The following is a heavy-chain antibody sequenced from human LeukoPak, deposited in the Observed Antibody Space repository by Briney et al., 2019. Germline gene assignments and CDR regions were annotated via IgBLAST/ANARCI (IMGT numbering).Heavy chain of an antibody. J-gene: IGHJ4*02. Sequence: SETLSLTCTVSGYSISSGYYWGWIRQSPGKGLEWIASIYHSGNTYYNPSLKSRVTISVDTSKNQFSLKLSSVTAADTAVYYCANNLYASGNYFTYWGQGTLVTVSS. CDR3: ANNLYASGNYFTY. CDR2: IYHSGNT. CDR1: GYSISSGYY. D-gene: IGHD3-10*01. V-gene: IGHV4-38-2*02.